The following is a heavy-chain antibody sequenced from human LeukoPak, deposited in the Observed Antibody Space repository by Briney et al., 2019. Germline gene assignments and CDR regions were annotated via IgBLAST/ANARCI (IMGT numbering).Heavy chain of an antibody. CDR2: ISSSSSTI. CDR3: ARGVGYDLGY. CDR1: GFTFSSYS. J-gene: IGHJ4*02. D-gene: IGHD5-12*01. Sequence: GGSLRLSCAASGFTFSSYSMNWVRQAPGKGLEWVSYISSSSSTIYHADSVKGRFTISRDNAKNSLYLQMTSLRDEDTAVYYCARGVGYDLGYWGQGTLVTVSS. V-gene: IGHV3-48*02.